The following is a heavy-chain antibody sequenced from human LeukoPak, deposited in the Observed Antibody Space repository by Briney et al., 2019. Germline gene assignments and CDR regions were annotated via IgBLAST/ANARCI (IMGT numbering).Heavy chain of an antibody. CDR1: GGTFSSSA. D-gene: IGHD5-18*01. CDR2: IIPALNIT. J-gene: IGHJ6*02. CDR3: ARDQGLTAPPPFGLDV. Sequence: ASVKVSCKTSGGTFSSSAITWVRQAPGQGLEWMGRIIPALNITSYAQKFQGRVTITADTSTSTAYMELSSLRSEETAVYYCARDQGLTAPPPFGLDVWGQGTTVTVSS. V-gene: IGHV1-69*04.